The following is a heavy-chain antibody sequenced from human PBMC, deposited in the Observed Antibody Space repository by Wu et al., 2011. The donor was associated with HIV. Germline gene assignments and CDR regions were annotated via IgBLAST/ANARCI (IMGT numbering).Heavy chain of an antibody. V-gene: IGHV1-69*18. Sequence: QVQLVQSGAEVKKSGSSVKVSCKASGGTFSSYGISWVRQAPGQGLEWMGRIIPIFGTTNYAQKFQGRVTITADESTSTAYMELSSLRSEDTAVYYCAADYYASGSPKGGYFDYWGQGTLVTVSS. CDR1: GGTFSSYG. CDR3: AADYYASGSPKGGYFDY. J-gene: IGHJ4*02. D-gene: IGHD3-10*01. CDR2: IIPIFGTT.